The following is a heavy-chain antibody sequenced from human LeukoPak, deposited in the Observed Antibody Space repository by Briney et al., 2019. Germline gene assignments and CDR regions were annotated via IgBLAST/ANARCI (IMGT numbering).Heavy chain of an antibody. CDR2: IYYGGSA. J-gene: IGHJ4*02. V-gene: IGHV4-59*01. CDR3: ARERGGQRTGQFDQ. D-gene: IGHD1-1*01. CDR1: GDSIRSSY. Sequence: PSETLSLTCTVSGDSIRSSYWSWIRQPPGETLEWVGYIYYGGSANYNPSLNDRVSMSVDTSKNQLSLRLSSVTAADTAVYYCARERGGQRTGQFDQWGQGILVTVSS.